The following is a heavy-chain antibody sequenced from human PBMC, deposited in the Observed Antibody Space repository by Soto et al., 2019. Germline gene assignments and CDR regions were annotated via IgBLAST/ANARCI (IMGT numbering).Heavy chain of an antibody. D-gene: IGHD3-10*01. CDR1: GGSITNYY. CDR2: IFYTGST. J-gene: IGHJ4*02. CDR3: ARSPSMIRGVILDW. Sequence: QVQLQESGPGLVKTSETLSLTCTVSGGSITNYYWNWIRQAPGKGLEWIAYIFYTGSTNYNPSLKSRVTISVDPSENQFSLKLSSVTAADTAVYFGARSPSMIRGVILDWWGQGMLVTVSS. V-gene: IGHV4-59*08.